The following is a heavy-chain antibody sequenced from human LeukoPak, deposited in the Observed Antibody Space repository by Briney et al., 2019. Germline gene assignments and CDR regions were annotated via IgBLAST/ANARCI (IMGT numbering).Heavy chain of an antibody. CDR2: IIPIFGTA. CDR3: ARSYYYDTPNWFDP. Sequence: SVKVSCKTSGGTFSSYAISWVRQAPGQGLEWMGGIIPIFGTANYAQKFQGRVTITADESTSTAYMELSSLRSEDTAVYYCARSYYYDTPNWFDPWGQGTLVTVSS. J-gene: IGHJ5*02. CDR1: GGTFSSYA. V-gene: IGHV1-69*01. D-gene: IGHD3-22*01.